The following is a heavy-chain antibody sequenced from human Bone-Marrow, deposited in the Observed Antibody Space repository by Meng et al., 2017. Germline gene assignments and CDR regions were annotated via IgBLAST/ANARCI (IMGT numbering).Heavy chain of an antibody. Sequence: VRLQCPGPGRGGPPATLSLTCTAYGGAASSGSYAWSWIRQPPGKGLEWIGYISSSGRTHYNPSLKSRVTISVDTSKTQFSLKLRSVTAADTAVYYCARAIATRPDVFDYWGQGTLVTVSS. CDR2: ISSSGRT. V-gene: IGHV4-61*01. D-gene: IGHD6-6*01. J-gene: IGHJ4*02. CDR3: ARAIATRPDVFDY. CDR1: GGAASSGSYA.